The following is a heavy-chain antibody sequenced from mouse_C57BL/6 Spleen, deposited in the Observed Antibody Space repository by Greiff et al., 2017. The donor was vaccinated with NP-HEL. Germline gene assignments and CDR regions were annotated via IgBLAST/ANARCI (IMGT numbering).Heavy chain of an antibody. J-gene: IGHJ2*01. CDR1: GYTFTDYY. Sequence: EVQLQQSGPELVKPGASVKISCKASGYTFTDYYMNWVKQSHGKSLEWIGDINPNNGGTSYNQKFKGKATLTVDKSSSTAYMALRSLTSEDSAVYYCARSRNSKGDFDYWGQGTTLTVSS. V-gene: IGHV1-26*01. CDR2: INPNNGGT. CDR3: ARSRNSKGDFDY. D-gene: IGHD2-5*01.